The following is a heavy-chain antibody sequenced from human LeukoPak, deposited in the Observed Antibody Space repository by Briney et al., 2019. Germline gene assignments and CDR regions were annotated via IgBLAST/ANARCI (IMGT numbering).Heavy chain of an antibody. D-gene: IGHD3-10*01. V-gene: IGHV1-69*04. CDR1: GGTFSSYA. J-gene: IGHJ4*02. CDR2: IIPILGIA. Sequence: SVKVSCKASGGTFSSYAISWVRQAPGQGLEWMGRIIPILGIANYAQKFQGRVTITADKSTSTAYMELSSLRSEDTAVYYRANSVPNYYGSGSYYASDFDYWGQGTLVTVSS. CDR3: ANSVPNYYGSGSYYASDFDY.